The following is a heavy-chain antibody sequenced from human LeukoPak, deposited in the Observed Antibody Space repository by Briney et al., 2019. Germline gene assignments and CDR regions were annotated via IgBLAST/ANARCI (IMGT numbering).Heavy chain of an antibody. CDR1: GYTLTELS. Sequence: GASVKVSCKVSGYTLTELSMHWVRQAPGKGLEWMGGFDPEDGETIYAQKFQGRVTMTRDTSTSTVYMELSSLRSEDTAVYYCARSDTANWFDPWGQGTLVTVSS. V-gene: IGHV1-24*01. CDR2: FDPEDGET. J-gene: IGHJ5*02. CDR3: ARSDTANWFDP. D-gene: IGHD5-18*01.